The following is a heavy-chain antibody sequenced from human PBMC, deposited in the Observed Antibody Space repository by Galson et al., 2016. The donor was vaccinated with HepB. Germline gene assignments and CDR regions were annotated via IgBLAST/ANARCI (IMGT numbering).Heavy chain of an antibody. Sequence: SLRLSCATSGFNFGVYAMHWVRQAPGKGLEWVSTTRGSGDSTYSADSVKGRFTISRDNSKNTLFLQMNSLRAEDTAIFYCAKIATLGGSSNYYDYYGMDVWGQGTTVTVSS. CDR1: GFNFGVYA. D-gene: IGHD1-26*01. J-gene: IGHJ6*02. CDR2: TRGSGDST. CDR3: AKIATLGGSSNYYDYYGMDV. V-gene: IGHV3-23*01.